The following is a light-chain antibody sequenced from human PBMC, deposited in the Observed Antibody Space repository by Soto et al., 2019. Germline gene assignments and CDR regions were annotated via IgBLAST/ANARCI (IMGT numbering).Light chain of an antibody. Sequence: SLLTQPASLSWSPGQSITLSRPGNSGDFGGYKYVSWYQQRPGKAPKLLIYDVTNRPSGVSDRFSASKSGNTASLTISGLQAEDEADYYCSSYTMYTTPYVLGTGTKVTVL. CDR1: SGDFGGYKY. CDR2: DVT. CDR3: SSYTMYTTPYV. J-gene: IGLJ1*01. V-gene: IGLV2-14*03.